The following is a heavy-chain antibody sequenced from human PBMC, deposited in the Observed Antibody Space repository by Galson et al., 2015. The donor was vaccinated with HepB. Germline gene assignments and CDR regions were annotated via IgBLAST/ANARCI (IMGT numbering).Heavy chain of an antibody. D-gene: IGHD1-26*01. CDR2: INPNSGGT. J-gene: IGHJ3*02. Sequence: SVKVSCKASGYTFTGYYMHWARQAPGQGLEWMGWINPNSGGTNYAQKFQGWVTMTRDTSISTAYMELSRLRSDDTAVYYCAREKTIVGATTDAFDIWGQGTMVTVSS. CDR3: AREKTIVGATTDAFDI. V-gene: IGHV1-2*04. CDR1: GYTFTGYY.